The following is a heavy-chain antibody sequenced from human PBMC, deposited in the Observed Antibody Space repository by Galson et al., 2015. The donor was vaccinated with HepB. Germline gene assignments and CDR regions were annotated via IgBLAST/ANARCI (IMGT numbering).Heavy chain of an antibody. J-gene: IGHJ6*02. D-gene: IGHD3-3*01. Sequence: SVKVSCKASGGTFSSYAISWVRQAPGQGLEWMGGIIPIFGTANYAQKFQGRVTITADESTSTAYMELSSLRSEDTAVYYCARTKYYDFWSGYYSRRHYYGMDVWGQGTTVTVSS. CDR2: IIPIFGTA. CDR3: ARTKYYDFWSGYYSRRHYYGMDV. V-gene: IGHV1-69*13. CDR1: GGTFSSYA.